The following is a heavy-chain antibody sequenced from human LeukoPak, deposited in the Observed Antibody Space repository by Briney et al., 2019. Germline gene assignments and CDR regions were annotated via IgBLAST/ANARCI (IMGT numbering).Heavy chain of an antibody. V-gene: IGHV3-33*01. D-gene: IGHD2-2*01. J-gene: IGHJ6*02. CDR3: ARDRPSPHCSSTSCYVGRDGMDV. Sequence: GGSLRLSWAASGFTFSSYGMHWVRQAQGKGLEWVAVIWYDGSNKYYADSVKGRFTISRDNSKNTLYLQMNSLRAEDTAVYYCARDRPSPHCSSTSCYVGRDGMDVWGQGTTVTVSS. CDR1: GFTFSSYG. CDR2: IWYDGSNK.